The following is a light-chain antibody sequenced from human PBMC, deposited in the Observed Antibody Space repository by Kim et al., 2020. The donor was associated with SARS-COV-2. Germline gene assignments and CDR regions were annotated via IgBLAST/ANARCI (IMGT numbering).Light chain of an antibody. Sequence: TITISCTVTSSDVGGYNYVSWYQQHPGKAPKLMIYDVSNRPSGVSNRFSGSKSGNTASLTISGLQAEDEADYYCSSYTSSSTLWVFGGGTQLTVL. J-gene: IGLJ3*02. V-gene: IGLV2-14*03. CDR1: SSDVGGYNY. CDR2: DVS. CDR3: SSYTSSSTLWV.